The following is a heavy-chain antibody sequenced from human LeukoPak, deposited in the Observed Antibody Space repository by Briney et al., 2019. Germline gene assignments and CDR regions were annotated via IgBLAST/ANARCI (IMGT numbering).Heavy chain of an antibody. D-gene: IGHD5-18*01. V-gene: IGHV4-59*01. CDR1: GGSISSYY. CDR3: ARRRYIYDY. CDR2: IYYSGNT. J-gene: IGHJ4*02. Sequence: SETLSLTCTVSGGSISSYYWSWIRQPPGKGLEWIGYIYYSGNTIYNPSLKSRVTISIDTSKNQFSLKLSSVTAADTAVYYCARRRYIYDYWGQGTLVTVSS.